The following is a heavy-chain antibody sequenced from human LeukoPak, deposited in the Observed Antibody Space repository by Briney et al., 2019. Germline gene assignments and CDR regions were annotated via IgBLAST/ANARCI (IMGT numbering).Heavy chain of an antibody. CDR1: GGSISSYY. Sequence: TSSETLSLTCTVSGGSISSYYWSWIRQPPGKGLEWIGNIFYSGSPNYNPSLKSRVTISVDTSKNQFSLKLSSVTAADTAVYYCARGRIVGARAYGYWGQGTLVTVSS. D-gene: IGHD1-26*01. CDR2: IFYSGSP. CDR3: ARGRIVGARAYGY. V-gene: IGHV4-59*12. J-gene: IGHJ4*02.